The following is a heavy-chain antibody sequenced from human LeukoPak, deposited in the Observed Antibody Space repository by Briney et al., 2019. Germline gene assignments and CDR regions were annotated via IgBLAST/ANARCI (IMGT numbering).Heavy chain of an antibody. J-gene: IGHJ1*01. V-gene: IGHV3-66*01. D-gene: IGHD3-9*01. Sequence: PGGSLRLSCAASGLTVSSNYMSWVRQAPGKGLEWVSVIYSGGSTYYADSVKGRFTISRDNSKNTLYLQMNSLRAEDTAVYYCARDGHYDILTGYFQDWGQGTLVTVSS. CDR1: GLTVSSNY. CDR3: ARDGHYDILTGYFQD. CDR2: IYSGGST.